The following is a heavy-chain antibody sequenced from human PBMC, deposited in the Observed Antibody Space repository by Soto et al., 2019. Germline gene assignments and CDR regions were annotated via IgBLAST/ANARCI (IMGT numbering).Heavy chain of an antibody. D-gene: IGHD3-22*01. CDR3: XSVYDSSGPGYYYGMDV. CDR2: IDPSDSYT. Sequence: GESLKISCKGSGYSFTSYWISWVRQMPGKGLEWMGRIDPSDSYTNYSPSFQGHVTISADKSISTAYLQWSSLKASDTAMYYCXSVYDSSGPGYYYGMDVWGQGTTVTVSS. CDR1: GYSFTSYW. V-gene: IGHV5-10-1*01. J-gene: IGHJ6*02.